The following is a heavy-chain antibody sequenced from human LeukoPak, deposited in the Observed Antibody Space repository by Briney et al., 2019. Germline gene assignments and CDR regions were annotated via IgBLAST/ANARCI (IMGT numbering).Heavy chain of an antibody. CDR1: GGSISSDNW. D-gene: IGHD5-12*01. J-gene: IGHJ4*02. V-gene: IGHV4-4*02. CDR3: ARGGYSGYDDFDY. CDR2: INHSGST. Sequence: PSETLSLTCAVSGGSISSDNWWSWVRQPPGKGLAWIGEINHSGSTNYNPSLKSRVTISVDKSKHQFSLKLSSVTAADTAVYYCARGGYSGYDDFDYWGQGTLVTVS.